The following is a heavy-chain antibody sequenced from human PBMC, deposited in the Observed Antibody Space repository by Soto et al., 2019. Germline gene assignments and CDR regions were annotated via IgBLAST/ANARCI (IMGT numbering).Heavy chain of an antibody. V-gene: IGHV3-23*01. J-gene: IGHJ5*02. CDR3: ARDQISGWYDN. CDR1: GFDFGRYA. CDR2: MGGSVDIK. D-gene: IGHD6-19*01. Sequence: EVQLLESGGGLVKPGGSLRLSCAASGFDFGRYALSWVRQTPGKGLEWVSAMGGSVDIKSYADSVTGRFTISRDDPKNTLFLEMNGVRHEDTAIYFCARDQISGWYDNWGQGTRVTVSS.